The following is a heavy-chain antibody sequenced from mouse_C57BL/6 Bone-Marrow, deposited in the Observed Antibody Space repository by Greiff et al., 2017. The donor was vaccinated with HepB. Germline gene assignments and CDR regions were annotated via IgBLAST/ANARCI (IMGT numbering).Heavy chain of an antibody. V-gene: IGHV14-4*01. D-gene: IGHD3-2*02. Sequence: VQLQQSGAELVRPGASVKLSCTASGFNIKDDYMHWVKQRPEQGLEWIGWIDPENGDTEYASKFQGKATITADTSSNTAYLQLSSLTSEDTAVYYCTTTTAQASYYFDYWGQGTTLTVSS. CDR2: IDPENGDT. CDR3: TTTTAQASYYFDY. CDR1: GFNIKDDY. J-gene: IGHJ2*01.